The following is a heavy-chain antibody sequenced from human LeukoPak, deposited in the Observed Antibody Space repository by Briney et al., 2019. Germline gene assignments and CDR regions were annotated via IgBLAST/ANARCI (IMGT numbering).Heavy chain of an antibody. Sequence: SETLSLTCTVSGGPISSYYWSWIRQPPGKGLEWIGYIYYSGSTNYNPSLKSRVTISVDTSKNQFSLKLSSVTAADTAVYYCARGVAILYYYDSSGYYLDYWGQGTLVTVSS. D-gene: IGHD3-22*01. V-gene: IGHV4-59*01. J-gene: IGHJ4*02. CDR1: GGPISSYY. CDR3: ARGVAILYYYDSSGYYLDY. CDR2: IYYSGST.